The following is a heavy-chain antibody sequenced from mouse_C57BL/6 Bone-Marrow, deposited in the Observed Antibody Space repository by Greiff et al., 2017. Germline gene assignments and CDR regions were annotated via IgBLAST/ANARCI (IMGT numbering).Heavy chain of an antibody. V-gene: IGHV1-26*01. CDR1: GYTFTDYY. Sequence: EVQLQQSGPELVKPGASVKISCKASGYTFTDYYMNWVKQSHGKSLEWIGDINPNNGGTSYNQKFKGKATLTVDKSSSTAYMELRSLTSEDSAVYYCASWEYYGLAYWGQGTLVTVSA. D-gene: IGHD1-1*01. CDR2: INPNNGGT. J-gene: IGHJ3*01. CDR3: ASWEYYGLAY.